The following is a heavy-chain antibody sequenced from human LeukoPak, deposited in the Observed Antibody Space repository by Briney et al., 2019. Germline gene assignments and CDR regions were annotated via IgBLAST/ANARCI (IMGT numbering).Heavy chain of an antibody. CDR1: GFTFSSYG. V-gene: IGHV3-30*18. CDR3: AKDLADGGDYGV. J-gene: IGHJ4*02. Sequence: PGRSLRLSCAAPGFTFSSYGMHWVRQAPGKGLEWVAVISYDGSNKYYADSVKGRFTISRDNSKNTLYLQMNSLRAEDTAVYYCAKDLADGGDYGVWGQGTLVTVSS. D-gene: IGHD4-17*01. CDR2: ISYDGSNK.